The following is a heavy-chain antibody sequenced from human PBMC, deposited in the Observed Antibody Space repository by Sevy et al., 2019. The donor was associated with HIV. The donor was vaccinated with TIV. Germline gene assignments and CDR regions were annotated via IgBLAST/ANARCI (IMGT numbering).Heavy chain of an antibody. CDR3: ATDYGAYYFDY. CDR1: GYSISSGYY. V-gene: IGHV4-38-2*02. Sequence: SETLSLTCAVSGYSISSGYYWGWIRQPPGKGLEWFGSIYHSWSTYYNPSLKSRVTISVDTSKNQFSLKLTSVTAADTAAYYRATDYGAYYFDYWGQGTLVTVSS. J-gene: IGHJ4*02. D-gene: IGHD4-17*01. CDR2: IYHSWST.